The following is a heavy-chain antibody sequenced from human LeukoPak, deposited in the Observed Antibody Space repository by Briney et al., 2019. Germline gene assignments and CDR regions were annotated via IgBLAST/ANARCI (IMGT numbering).Heavy chain of an antibody. V-gene: IGHV1-18*01. CDR3: ARDQAAAAGTNWFDP. Sequence: ASVKVSCKASGYTFTSYGISWVRQAPGQGLEWMGWISAYNGNTNYAQKFQGRVTITADKSTSTAYMELSSLRSEDTAVYYCARDQAAAAGTNWFDPWGQGTLVTVSS. CDR2: ISAYNGNT. CDR1: GYTFTSYG. D-gene: IGHD6-13*01. J-gene: IGHJ5*02.